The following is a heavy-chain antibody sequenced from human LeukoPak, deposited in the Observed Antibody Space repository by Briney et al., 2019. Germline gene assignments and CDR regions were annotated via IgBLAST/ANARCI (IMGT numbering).Heavy chain of an antibody. V-gene: IGHV1-18*01. J-gene: IGHJ4*02. CDR3: AYDPRLVVPVANERANYFDY. CDR2: ISAYNGNT. Sequence: ASVTVSFTASAYSFTIYGTSRIWQAPGQGLEWMGWISAYNGNTNYAQKLQGRVTMTTDTSTSTAYMKLRSLRSADRAVYSFAYDPRLVVPVANERANYFDYWGERTLVTVSS. CDR1: AYSFTIYG. D-gene: IGHD2-2*01.